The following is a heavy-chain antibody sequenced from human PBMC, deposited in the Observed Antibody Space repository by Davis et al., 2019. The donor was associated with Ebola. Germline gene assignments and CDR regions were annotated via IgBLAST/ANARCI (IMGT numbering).Heavy chain of an antibody. Sequence: GEPLKISCAASGFTFSRYAMSWVRQAPGKGLEWVSAISGSAAATYYADSVKGRFTISRDNSKNTMYLQMNSLRAEDTAVYYCAGRSERGYSPFDYWGQGTLVTASS. CDR2: ISGSAAAT. J-gene: IGHJ4*02. D-gene: IGHD3-22*01. CDR3: AGRSERGYSPFDY. V-gene: IGHV3-23*01. CDR1: GFTFSRYA.